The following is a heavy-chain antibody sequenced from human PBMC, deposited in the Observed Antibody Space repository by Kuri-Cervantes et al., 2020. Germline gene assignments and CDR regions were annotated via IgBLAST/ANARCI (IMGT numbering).Heavy chain of an antibody. D-gene: IGHD3-22*01. CDR3: ARGYYYDSSGYYPLADY. J-gene: IGHJ4*02. CDR1: GFTFSSYG. CDR2: IRYDGSNK. Sequence: GGSLRLSCAASGFTFSSYGMHWVRQAPGKGLEWVAFIRYDGSNKYYADSVKGRFTISRDNSKNTLYLQMNSLRAEDTAVYYCARGYYYDSSGYYPLADYWGQGTLVTVSS. V-gene: IGHV3-30*02.